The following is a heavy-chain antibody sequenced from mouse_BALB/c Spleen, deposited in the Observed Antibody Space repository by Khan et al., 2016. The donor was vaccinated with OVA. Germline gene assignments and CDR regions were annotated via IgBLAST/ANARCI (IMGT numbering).Heavy chain of an antibody. Sequence: QVQLKESGAELAKPGASVKMSCTASGYTFTSYWMHWIKQRPGQGLEWIGYINPTSGYTDYNQKFKDKATLTADKSSSTAYMQLCSLTSDDSAVYYCARDRIDYWGQGTALTVSS. CDR1: GYTFTSYW. CDR2: INPTSGYT. J-gene: IGHJ2*01. CDR3: ARDRIDY. V-gene: IGHV1-7*01.